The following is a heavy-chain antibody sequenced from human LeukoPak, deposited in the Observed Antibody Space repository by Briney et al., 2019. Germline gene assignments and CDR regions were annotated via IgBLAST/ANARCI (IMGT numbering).Heavy chain of an antibody. J-gene: IGHJ4*02. D-gene: IGHD6-13*01. CDR2: IKPDGTTK. CDR3: ARSIPYGTTWYGRSDY. CDR1: GFTFSSYS. Sequence: PGGSLRLSCAASGFTFSSYSMKWVRQAPGKGLEWVANIKPDGTTKFYVDSVKGRFTISRDNALNSLYLQMNSLRAEDTAIYYCARSIPYGTTWYGRSDYWGQGTLVTVSS. V-gene: IGHV3-7*03.